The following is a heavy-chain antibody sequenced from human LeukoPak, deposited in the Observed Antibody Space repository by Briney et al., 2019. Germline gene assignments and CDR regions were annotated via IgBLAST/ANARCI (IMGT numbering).Heavy chain of an antibody. J-gene: IGHJ5*02. V-gene: IGHV1-2*02. CDR3: ARGRLRIHCSSTSCPRSNWFDP. D-gene: IGHD2-2*01. CDR1: GYTFTGYY. CDR2: INPNSGGT. Sequence: ASVKVSCKASGYTFTGYYMHWVRQAPGQGLEWMGWINPNSGGTNYAQKFQGRVTMTRDTSISTAYMGLSRLRSDDTAVYYCARGRLRIHCSSTSCPRSNWFDPWGQGTLVTVSS.